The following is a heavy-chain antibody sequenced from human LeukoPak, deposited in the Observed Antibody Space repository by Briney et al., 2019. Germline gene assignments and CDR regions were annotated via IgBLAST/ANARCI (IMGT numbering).Heavy chain of an antibody. CDR2: ISYDGSNK. D-gene: IGHD6-19*01. Sequence: GGSLRLSCAASGFTFSSYGMHWVRQAPGKGLEWVAVISYDGSNKYYADSVKGRFTISRDNSKNTLYLQMNSLRAEGTAVYYCARISSGWSYVGSRFDYWGQGTLVTVSS. CDR3: ARISSGWSYVGSRFDY. J-gene: IGHJ4*02. CDR1: GFTFSSYG. V-gene: IGHV3-30*03.